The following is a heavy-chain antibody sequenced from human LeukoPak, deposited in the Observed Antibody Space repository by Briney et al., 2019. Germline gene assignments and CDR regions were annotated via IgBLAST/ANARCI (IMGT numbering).Heavy chain of an antibody. D-gene: IGHD6-19*01. Sequence: GASVKVSCKASGYTFTGYYMHWVRQAPGQGLEWMGWINPNSGGTNYAQKFQGRVTMTRDTSISTAYMELSRLRSDDTAVYYCARDRGYSGWYGVNGMDVWGQGTTVTVSS. CDR2: INPNSGGT. V-gene: IGHV1-2*02. CDR1: GYTFTGYY. CDR3: ARDRGYSGWYGVNGMDV. J-gene: IGHJ6*02.